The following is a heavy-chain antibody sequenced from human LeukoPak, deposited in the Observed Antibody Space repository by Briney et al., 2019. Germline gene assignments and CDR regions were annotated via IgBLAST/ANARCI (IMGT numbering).Heavy chain of an antibody. CDR1: GYTFPTYG. J-gene: IGHJ4*02. Sequence: ASVKVSCKASGYTFPTYGLTWVRQAPGQGLEWMGGMSPYNGNTNYAQKLQGRVTMTKDTSTSTAYMELMSLRSDDTAVYYCARARHYDRSGHVLGMDYWGQGTLVTVSS. CDR3: ARARHYDRSGHVLGMDY. CDR2: MSPYNGNT. D-gene: IGHD3-22*01. V-gene: IGHV1-18*01.